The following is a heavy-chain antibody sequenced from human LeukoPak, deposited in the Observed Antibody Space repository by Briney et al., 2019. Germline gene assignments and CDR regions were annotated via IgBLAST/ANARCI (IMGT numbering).Heavy chain of an antibody. CDR3: ARQHYYDAFDI. D-gene: IGHD3-10*01. Sequence: SSETLSLTCAVYGGSFSGYYWSWIRQPPGKGLEWIGSIYYSGSTYYNPSLKSRVTISVDTSKNQFSLKLSSVTAADTAVYYCARQHYYDAFDIWGQGTMVTVSS. V-gene: IGHV4-34*01. J-gene: IGHJ3*02. CDR2: IYYSGST. CDR1: GGSFSGYY.